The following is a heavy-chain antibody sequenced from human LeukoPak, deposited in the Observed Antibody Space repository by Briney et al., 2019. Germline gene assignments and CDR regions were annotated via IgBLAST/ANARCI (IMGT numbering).Heavy chain of an antibody. V-gene: IGHV1-2*02. CDR3: ARDLAAAGKGNWFDP. CDR1: GYTFTGYY. Sequence: ASVKVSCKASGYTFTGYYMHWVRQAPGQGLEWMGWTNPNSGGTNYAQKFQGRVTMTRDTSISTAYMELSRLRSDDTAVYYCARDLAAAGKGNWFDPWGQGTLVTVSS. CDR2: TNPNSGGT. D-gene: IGHD6-13*01. J-gene: IGHJ5*02.